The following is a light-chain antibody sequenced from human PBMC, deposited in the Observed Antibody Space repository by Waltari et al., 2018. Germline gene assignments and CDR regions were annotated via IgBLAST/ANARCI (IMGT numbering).Light chain of an antibody. Sequence: EIVMTQSPTTLSVSPGKTATLSCTTSQTVGTKLAWYQQKPGQAPGLIIFGASTRATGLPARFSASGSGTEFSLTISSLQSEDSAVYFCQHYYNWPLTFGGETRIDI. J-gene: IGKJ4*01. CDR3: QHYYNWPLT. V-gene: IGKV3-15*01. CDR1: QTVGTK. CDR2: GAS.